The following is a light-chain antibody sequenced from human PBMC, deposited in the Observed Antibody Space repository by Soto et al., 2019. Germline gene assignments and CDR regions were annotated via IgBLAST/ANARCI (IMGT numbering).Light chain of an antibody. CDR2: GAS. Sequence: EIVMTQSPATLSVSPGERATLSCRASQSIRSNLAWYQQKPGQAPRLLIYGASTRATGIPARFSGSGSGTEFTLTISSLQSEDFAVYYCQQYTDWPPLTFGGGTKVDIK. CDR1: QSIRSN. J-gene: IGKJ4*01. V-gene: IGKV3-15*01. CDR3: QQYTDWPPLT.